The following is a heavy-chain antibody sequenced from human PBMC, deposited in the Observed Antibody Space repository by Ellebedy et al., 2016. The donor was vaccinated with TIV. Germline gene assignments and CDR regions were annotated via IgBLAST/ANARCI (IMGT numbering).Heavy chain of an antibody. J-gene: IGHJ5*02. CDR1: GFTFHSYG. Sequence: GESLKISCAASGFTFHSYGMHWVRQAPGKGLERVTFIRYDGSDKYYADSVKGRFTVSRDNSNNTLTLQMNSLRLEDKAVYYCAKVLFAFGEFESPFDPWGQGTLVIVSS. CDR3: AKVLFAFGEFESPFDP. V-gene: IGHV3-30*02. CDR2: IRYDGSDK. D-gene: IGHD3-10*01.